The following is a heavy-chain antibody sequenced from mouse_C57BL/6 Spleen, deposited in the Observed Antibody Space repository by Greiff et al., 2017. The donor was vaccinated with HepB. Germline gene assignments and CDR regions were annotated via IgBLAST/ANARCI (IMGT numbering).Heavy chain of an antibody. CDR2: IDPETGGT. J-gene: IGHJ3*01. D-gene: IGHD2-4*01. Sequence: VQLQQSGAELVRPGASVTLSCKASGYTFTDYEMHWVKQTPVHGLEWIGAIDPETGGTAYNQKFKGKAILTADKSSSTAYMELRSLTSEDSAVYYCTRYYDFWFAYWGQGTLVTVSA. CDR3: TRYYDFWFAY. CDR1: GYTFTDYE. V-gene: IGHV1-15*01.